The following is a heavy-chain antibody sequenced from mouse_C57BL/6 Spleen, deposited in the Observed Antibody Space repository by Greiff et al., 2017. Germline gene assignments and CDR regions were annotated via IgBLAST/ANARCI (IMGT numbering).Heavy chain of an antibody. J-gene: IGHJ2*01. V-gene: IGHV1-64*01. CDR2: IHPNSGST. CDR3: ARHVLDY. CDR1: GYPFPSSW. Sequence: QVQLQQPGAELVKPGASLKLSCKASGYPFPSSWMHWVTQRPGQGLGWIGMIHPNSGSTNYNEKFKSKATLTVDKSSSTAYMQLSSLTSEDSAVYYCARHVLDYWGQGTTLTVSS.